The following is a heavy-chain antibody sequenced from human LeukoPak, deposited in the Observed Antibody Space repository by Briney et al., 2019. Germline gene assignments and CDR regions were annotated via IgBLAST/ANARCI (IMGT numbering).Heavy chain of an antibody. CDR1: GFTFSSYA. CDR3: AKDGWLLAYYYYYYGMDV. V-gene: IGHV3-23*01. CDR2: ISGSGGST. J-gene: IGHJ6*02. D-gene: IGHD3-22*01. Sequence: GGSLRLSCAASGFTFSSYAMSWVRQAPGKGLEWVSAISGSGGSTYYADSVKGRFTIPRDNSKNTLYLQMNSLRAEDTAVYYCAKDGWLLAYYYYYYGMDVWGQGTTVTVSS.